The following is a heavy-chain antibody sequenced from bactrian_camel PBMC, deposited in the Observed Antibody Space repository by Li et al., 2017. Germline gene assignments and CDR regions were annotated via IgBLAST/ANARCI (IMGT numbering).Heavy chain of an antibody. Sequence: HVQLVESGGGSVRAGGSLKLSCVFMGDVASSCGVAWYRRGPGERELVAGISDEGVTLYAESVKGRFTISRDNAKNTLYLQLDSLKPEDTAMYYCAKEGDMWHPFGSWGQGTQVTVS. CDR3: AKEGDMWHPFGS. CDR2: ISDEGVT. J-gene: IGHJ6*01. D-gene: IGHD7*01. CDR1: GDVASSCG. V-gene: IGHV3S55*01.